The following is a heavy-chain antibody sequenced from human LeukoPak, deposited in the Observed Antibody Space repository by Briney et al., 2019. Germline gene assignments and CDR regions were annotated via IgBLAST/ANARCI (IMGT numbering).Heavy chain of an antibody. CDR3: ARGAGIRAFDI. Sequence: PSQTLSLTCTVSGGSISSGSYYWSWIRQPAGKGLEWIGRIYTSGSTNYNPSLKSRVTISVDTSKNQFSLKLSSVTAADTAVYYCARGAGIRAFDIWGQGTMVTVSS. CDR1: GGSISSGSYY. J-gene: IGHJ3*02. CDR2: IYTSGST. D-gene: IGHD6-13*01. V-gene: IGHV4-61*02.